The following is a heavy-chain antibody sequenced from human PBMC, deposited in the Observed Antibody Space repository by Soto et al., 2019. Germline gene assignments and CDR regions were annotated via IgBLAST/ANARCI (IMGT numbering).Heavy chain of an antibody. CDR1: GDLFNNHA. V-gene: IGHV1-69*01. Sequence: QVQLVQSGAEVKEPGSSVKVSCKASGDLFNNHAFNWVRQAPGQGLEWMGRISLLFSTTNYAQKFQGRVTIGADELTTIVYLEVNNLESDDTAMYYCAASSAIAAAGYFKFWGQGTLVTVSP. CDR3: AASSAIAAAGYFKF. D-gene: IGHD6-13*01. J-gene: IGHJ4*02. CDR2: ISLLFSTT.